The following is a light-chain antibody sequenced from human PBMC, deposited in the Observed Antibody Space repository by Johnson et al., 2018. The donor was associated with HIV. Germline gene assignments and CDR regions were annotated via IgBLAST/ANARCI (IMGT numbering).Light chain of an antibody. CDR2: ENN. CDR3: GTWDSSLSAGV. V-gene: IGLV1-51*02. CDR1: SSNIGNDS. J-gene: IGLJ1*01. Sequence: QSMLTQPPSVSAAPGQKVTISCSGSSSNIGNDSVSWYQQLPGTAPELLIYENNKRPSGIPDRFSGSKSGTSATLGITGLQTGDAADYYCGTWDSSLSAGVFGTGTKVTVL.